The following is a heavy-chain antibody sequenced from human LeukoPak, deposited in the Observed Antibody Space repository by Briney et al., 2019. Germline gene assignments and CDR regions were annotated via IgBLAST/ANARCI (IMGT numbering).Heavy chain of an antibody. Sequence: KYGESLKISCKGSGYSFTSYWIGWVRQMPGKGLEWMGIIYPGDSDTRYSPSFQGQVTISADKSISTAYLQWSSLKASDTAMYYCARPPTGDSSGYHLWPYYWGQGTLVTVSS. CDR1: GYSFTSYW. CDR2: IYPGDSDT. V-gene: IGHV5-51*01. CDR3: ARPPTGDSSGYHLWPYY. J-gene: IGHJ4*02. D-gene: IGHD3-22*01.